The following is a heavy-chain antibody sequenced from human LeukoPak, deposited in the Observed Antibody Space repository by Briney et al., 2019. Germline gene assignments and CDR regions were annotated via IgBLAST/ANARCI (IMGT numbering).Heavy chain of an antibody. CDR3: ARAENGYSSSWSYSYYYYMDV. D-gene: IGHD6-13*01. CDR1: GFTFSSYG. V-gene: IGHV3-30*02. J-gene: IGHJ6*03. CDR2: IRYDGSNK. Sequence: GGSLRLSCAASGFTFSSYGMHWVRQATGKGLEWVAFIRYDGSNKYYADSVKGRFTISRDNSKNTLYLQMNSLRAEDTAVYYCARAENGYSSSWSYSYYYYMDVWGKGTTVTVSS.